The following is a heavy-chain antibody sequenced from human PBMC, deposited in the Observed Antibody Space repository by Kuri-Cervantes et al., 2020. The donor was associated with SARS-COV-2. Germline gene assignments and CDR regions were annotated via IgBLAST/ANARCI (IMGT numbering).Heavy chain of an antibody. Sequence: SETLSLTCTVSGGSISSSSYYWGWIRQPPGKGLEWIGSIYYSGSTYYNPSLKSRVTISVDTSKNQFSLKLSSVTAADTAVYYCARVPIQNEYSSSSAWVYFDYWGQGTLVTVSS. J-gene: IGHJ4*02. V-gene: IGHV4-39*01. CDR1: GGSISSSSYY. CDR3: ARVPIQNEYSSSSAWVYFDY. CDR2: IYYSGST. D-gene: IGHD6-6*01.